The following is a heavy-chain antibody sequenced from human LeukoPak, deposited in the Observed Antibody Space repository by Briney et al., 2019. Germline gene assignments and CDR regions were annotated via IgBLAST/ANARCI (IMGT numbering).Heavy chain of an antibody. D-gene: IGHD3-16*01. J-gene: IGHJ1*01. CDR2: ISWNSGNI. CDR1: GFTFDDYA. CDR3: AKDAYSTSGSDGYFHH. Sequence: GGSLRLSCVASGFTFDDYAMHWVRQAPGKGLEWVSSISWNSGNIGYADSVKGRFTISRDNAKNSLYLQMISLRADDMAFYYCAKDAYSTSGSDGYFHHWGQGTLVTVSS. V-gene: IGHV3-9*03.